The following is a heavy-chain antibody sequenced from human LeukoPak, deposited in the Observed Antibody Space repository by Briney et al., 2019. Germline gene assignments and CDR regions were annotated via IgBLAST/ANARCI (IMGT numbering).Heavy chain of an antibody. J-gene: IGHJ3*02. CDR1: GYSFTSYW. CDR3: ARLRGAGTVDAFDI. D-gene: IGHD1-14*01. CDR2: IYHGDSDT. V-gene: IGHV5-51*01. Sequence: GESLKISCKGSGYSFTSYWIGWVRQMPGKGLEGMGIIYHGDSDTRYSPSFQGQVTISADKSISTLYLQWSSLKAADTAMYYCARLRGAGTVDAFDIWGLGTMVTVSS.